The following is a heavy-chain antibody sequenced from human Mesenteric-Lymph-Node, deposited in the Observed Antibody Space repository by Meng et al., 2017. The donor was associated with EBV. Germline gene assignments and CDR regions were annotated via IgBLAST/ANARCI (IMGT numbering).Heavy chain of an antibody. D-gene: IGHD3-10*01. CDR3: ARPRIRYGSGSYYY. Sequence: VQLQQWGAGLLKPSETLSLTCAVPGGSVSDYFWTWIRQAPGKGLEWVGEINHSGSTKYNPSLKSRVTIAVDTSKNQISLNLNSVTAADTAVYYCARPRIRYGSGSYYYWGQGTLVTVSS. CDR1: GGSVSDYF. J-gene: IGHJ4*02. V-gene: IGHV4-34*01. CDR2: INHSGST.